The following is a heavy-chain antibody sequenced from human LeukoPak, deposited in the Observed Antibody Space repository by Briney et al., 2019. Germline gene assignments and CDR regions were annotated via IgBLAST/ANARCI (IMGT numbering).Heavy chain of an antibody. D-gene: IGHD6-19*01. CDR1: GFTFDNYA. J-gene: IGHJ1*01. Sequence: PGGSLRLSCAASGFTFDNYAMNWVRHVPGKGLEWISLISWNSGTIGYADSVKGRFTISRDSANNFLYLQMNSLRAEDTALYYCARAYKDRSLAGKKEFFQHWGQGTLVTVSS. CDR2: ISWNSGTI. CDR3: ARAYKDRSLAGKKEFFQH. V-gene: IGHV3-9*01.